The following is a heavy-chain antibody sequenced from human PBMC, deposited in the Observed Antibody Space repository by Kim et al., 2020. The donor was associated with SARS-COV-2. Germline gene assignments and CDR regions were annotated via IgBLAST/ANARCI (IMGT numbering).Heavy chain of an antibody. CDR3: ATGYSSSPFIDY. CDR2: IIPILGIA. J-gene: IGHJ4*02. CDR1: GGTFSSYA. D-gene: IGHD6-13*01. V-gene: IGHV1-69*04. Sequence: SVKVSCKASGGTFSSYAISWVRQAPGQGLEWMGRIIPILGIANYPQKFQGRVTITADKSTSTAYMELSSLRSEDTAVYYCATGYSSSPFIDYWGQGTLVTVSS.